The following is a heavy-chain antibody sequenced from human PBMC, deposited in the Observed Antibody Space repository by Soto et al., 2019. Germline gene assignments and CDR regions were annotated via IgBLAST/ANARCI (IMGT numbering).Heavy chain of an antibody. Sequence: QVQLVESGGGVFQPGRSLRLSCAASGFTFSSYGMHWVRQAPGKGLEWVAVISYDGSNKYYADSVKGRFTISRDNSKNTLYLQMNSLRAEDKAVYYCAKGPRWGSSWGVIYFEYWGQGTLVTVSS. CDR1: GFTFSSYG. CDR3: AKGPRWGSSWGVIYFEY. D-gene: IGHD6-13*01. V-gene: IGHV3-30*18. J-gene: IGHJ4*02. CDR2: ISYDGSNK.